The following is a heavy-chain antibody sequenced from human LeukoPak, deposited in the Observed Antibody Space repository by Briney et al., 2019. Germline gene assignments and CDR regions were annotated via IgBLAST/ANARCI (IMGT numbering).Heavy chain of an antibody. V-gene: IGHV3-30*04. Sequence: GGSLRLSCTAPGITFSNYAMHWVRQAPGEGLEWVAVISNDGSFKYYADCVKGRFTISRDNSKNTLYLQMNSLRAEDTAVYFCAKVGGSGTSYYYFGMDVWGQGTTVTVSS. CDR1: GITFSNYA. D-gene: IGHD3-10*01. J-gene: IGHJ6*02. CDR3: AKVGGSGTSYYYFGMDV. CDR2: ISNDGSFK.